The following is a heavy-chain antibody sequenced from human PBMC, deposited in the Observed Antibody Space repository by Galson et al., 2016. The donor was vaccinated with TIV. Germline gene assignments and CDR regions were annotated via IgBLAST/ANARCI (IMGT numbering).Heavy chain of an antibody. Sequence: QSGAEVKMPGASVKVSCKASGYMFTGYHLHWVRQAPGQGPEWMGRINPNSGDTDLAQKFQGRVTMTRDTSISTAYIELRRLTFADTAVYFCARGVDGFRYWGQGTLVTVSS. CDR1: GYMFTGYH. D-gene: IGHD5-24*01. CDR3: ARGVDGFRY. V-gene: IGHV1-2*06. J-gene: IGHJ4*02. CDR2: INPNSGDT.